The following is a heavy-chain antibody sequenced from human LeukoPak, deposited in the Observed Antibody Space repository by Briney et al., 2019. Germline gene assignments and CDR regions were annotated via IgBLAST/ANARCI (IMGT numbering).Heavy chain of an antibody. CDR1: GGTFSSYA. CDR2: IIPIFGTA. V-gene: IGHV1-69*13. D-gene: IGHD1-26*01. J-gene: IGHJ6*02. Sequence: SVKVSCKASGGTFSSYAISWVRQAPGQGLEWMGGIIPIFGTANYAQKFQGRVTITADESTSTAYMELGSLRSEDTAVYYCARSSRYSGSYLPPHYYGMDVWGQGTTVTVSS. CDR3: ARSSRYSGSYLPPHYYGMDV.